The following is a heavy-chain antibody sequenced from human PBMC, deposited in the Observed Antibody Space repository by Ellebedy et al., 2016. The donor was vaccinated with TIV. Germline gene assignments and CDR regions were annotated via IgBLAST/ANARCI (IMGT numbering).Heavy chain of an antibody. CDR3: ARQGDSSGWYVGEDYFDY. V-gene: IGHV4-59*08. J-gene: IGHJ4*02. CDR1: GGSISSYY. CDR2: IYFRGST. D-gene: IGHD6-19*01. Sequence: MPSETLSLTCTVSGGSISSYYWSWIRQPPGKGLEWVGYIYFRGSTNYNPSLKTRVTISVDTSKNQFSLKLSSVTAADTAVYYCARQGDSSGWYVGEDYFDYWGQGTLVTVSS.